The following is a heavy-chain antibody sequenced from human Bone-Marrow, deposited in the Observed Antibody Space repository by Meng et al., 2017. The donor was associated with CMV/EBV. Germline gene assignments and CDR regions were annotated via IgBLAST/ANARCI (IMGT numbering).Heavy chain of an antibody. J-gene: IGHJ4*02. CDR2: IRYDGSNK. D-gene: IGHD2-15*01. V-gene: IGHV3-30*02. Sequence: GESLKISCAASGLTFSSYGMHWVRQAPGKGLEWVAFIRYDGSNKYYADPVKGRFTISRDNSKNTLYLQRNSLRAEDTAVYYCAKSMCCSGGSCYTRDYWGQGTLVTVSS. CDR3: AKSMCCSGGSCYTRDY. CDR1: GLTFSSYG.